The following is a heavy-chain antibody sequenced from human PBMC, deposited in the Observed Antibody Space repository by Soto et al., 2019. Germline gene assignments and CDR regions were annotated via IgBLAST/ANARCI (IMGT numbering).Heavy chain of an antibody. D-gene: IGHD2-21*02. V-gene: IGHV3-74*03. CDR2: INSDGSSR. CDR1: GFTFSSHW. Sequence: GGSLRLSCAASGFTFSSHWMFWVRQAPGKGLVWVSHINSDGSSRTYADSVKGRFTISRDNAKNTVYLQMNSLRAEDTAVYYCARSGGNYWFDPWGQGTLVTVSS. CDR3: ARSGGNYWFDP. J-gene: IGHJ5*02.